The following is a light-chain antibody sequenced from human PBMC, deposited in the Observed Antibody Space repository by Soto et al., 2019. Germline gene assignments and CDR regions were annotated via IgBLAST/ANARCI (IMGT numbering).Light chain of an antibody. J-gene: IGKJ5*01. CDR1: QSVSSY. CDR3: QQRSNWTSIT. Sequence: EIVLTQSPATLSLSPGERATLSCRASQSVSSYLAWYQQKPGQAPRLLISDASNRATGIPARFSGSASGTDFSLTISSLETEDFAVYYCQQRSNWTSITFGQGTRLEIK. CDR2: DAS. V-gene: IGKV3-11*01.